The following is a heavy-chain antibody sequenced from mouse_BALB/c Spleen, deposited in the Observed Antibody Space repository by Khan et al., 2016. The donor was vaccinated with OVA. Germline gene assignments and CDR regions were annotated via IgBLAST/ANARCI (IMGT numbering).Heavy chain of an antibody. V-gene: IGHV3-2*02. CDR3: ARWFAY. CDR1: GYSITSDYA. Sequence: EVQLVESGPGLVKPSQSLSLTCTVTGYSITSDYAWNWIRQFPGNKLEWMGYINYSGGTSYLPSLKSRISITRDTSKNQFFLQLNSVTTADSATYYCARWFAYWGQGTLVTVS. J-gene: IGHJ3*01. CDR2: INYSGGT.